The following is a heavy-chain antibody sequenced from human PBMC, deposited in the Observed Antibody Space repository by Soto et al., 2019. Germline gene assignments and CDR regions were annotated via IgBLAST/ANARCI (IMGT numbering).Heavy chain of an antibody. CDR1: GFTFSDFA. Sequence: GGSLRLSCTTSGFTFSDFAMHWFRQAPGKGLEWVGFIRSREYGGTTDYAASVKDRFTISRDDSKSIAYLEMTSLKTEDTAVYYCTRGGIVATIHFDHWGQGTLVTVSS. D-gene: IGHD5-12*01. CDR2: IRSREYGGTT. CDR3: TRGGIVATIHFDH. J-gene: IGHJ4*02. V-gene: IGHV3-49*03.